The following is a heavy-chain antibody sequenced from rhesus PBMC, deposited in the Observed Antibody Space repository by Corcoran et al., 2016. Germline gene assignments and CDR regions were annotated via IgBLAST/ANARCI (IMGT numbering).Heavy chain of an antibody. Sequence: QVQLQESGPGLVKPSETLSLTCAVPGGSTSSPYYYWSWFRSAPGHGLEWIGYISTGGSNGYKPSIKSRVTISRDTYKYQCSLKLKSVTAADTAVYYCATSPAYDYGNYPSGLAYWGQGVLVTVSS. J-gene: IGHJ4*01. V-gene: IGHV4-122*02. CDR3: ATSPAYDYGNYPSGLAY. CDR2: ISTGGSN. CDR1: GGSTSSPYYY. D-gene: IGHD4-35*01.